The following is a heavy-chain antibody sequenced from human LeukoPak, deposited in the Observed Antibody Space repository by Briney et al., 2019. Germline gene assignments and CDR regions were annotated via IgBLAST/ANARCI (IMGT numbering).Heavy chain of an antibody. Sequence: GASVKVSCKASGYTFTGYYMHWVRQAPGQGLEWMGWINPNSGGTNYAQKFQGRVTMTRDTSISTAYMELSRLRSDDTAVYYCARDLRNYDILTGYYFRWFDPWGQGTLVTVSS. CDR1: GYTFTGYY. V-gene: IGHV1-2*02. D-gene: IGHD3-9*01. CDR3: ARDLRNYDILTGYYFRWFDP. J-gene: IGHJ5*02. CDR2: INPNSGGT.